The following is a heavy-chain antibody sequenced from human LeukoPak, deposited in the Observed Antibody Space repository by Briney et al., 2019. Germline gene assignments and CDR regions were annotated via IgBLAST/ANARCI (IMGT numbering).Heavy chain of an antibody. J-gene: IGHJ4*02. D-gene: IGHD3-10*01. CDR3: AKDRGDVSGSQFDS. Sequence: HAGGSLRLSCAAPGFTLSNHAMIWLRQAPGKGLQWVSSISGSGAMTYYADSVKGRFTISRDNAIETLYLKMNSLRANDTAVYYCAKDRGDVSGSQFDSWGQGGLVLVSS. V-gene: IGHV3-23*01. CDR2: ISGSGAMT. CDR1: GFTLSNHA.